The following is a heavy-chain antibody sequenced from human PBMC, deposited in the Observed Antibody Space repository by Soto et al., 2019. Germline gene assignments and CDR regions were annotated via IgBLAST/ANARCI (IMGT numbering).Heavy chain of an antibody. CDR3: ARVITIFGVVVNYFDY. CDR1: GYTFTSYG. J-gene: IGHJ4*02. V-gene: IGHV1-18*01. D-gene: IGHD3-3*01. Sequence: GASVKASCKASGYTFTSYGISWVRQAPGQGLEWMGWISAYNGNTNYAQKLQGRVTMTTDTSTSTAYVELRSLRSDDTAVYYCARVITIFGVVVNYFDYWGQGTLVTVSS. CDR2: ISAYNGNT.